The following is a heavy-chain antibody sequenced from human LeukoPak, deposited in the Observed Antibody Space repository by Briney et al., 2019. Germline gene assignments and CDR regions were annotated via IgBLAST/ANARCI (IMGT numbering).Heavy chain of an antibody. D-gene: IGHD6-13*01. Sequence: PSETLSLTCAVSGGSISSGGYSWSWIRQPPGKGLEWIGYIYYTGRTYYNPSLKSRVTISVDTSKNQFSLKLSSVTAADTAVYYCARTKFAPGIAAAGRRMGWFDPWGQGTLVTVSS. CDR3: ARTKFAPGIAAAGRRMGWFDP. J-gene: IGHJ5*02. CDR1: GGSISSGGYS. CDR2: IYYTGRT. V-gene: IGHV4-30-4*07.